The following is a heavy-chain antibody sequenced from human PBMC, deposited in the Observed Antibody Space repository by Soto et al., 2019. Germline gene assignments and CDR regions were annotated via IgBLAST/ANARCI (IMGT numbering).Heavy chain of an antibody. CDR2: INAGNGNT. J-gene: IGHJ4*02. Sequence: QVQLVQSGAEEKKPGASVKVSCKASGYTFTSYAMHWGRQAPGQRLEWMGWINAGNGNTKYSQKFKGRVTITRDTSASTAYMEMSSLRSEDTAVYYCARVGGCYVPDYWGQVTLVTVAS. D-gene: IGHD6-19*01. V-gene: IGHV1-3*05. CDR1: GYTFTSYA. CDR3: ARVGGCYVPDY.